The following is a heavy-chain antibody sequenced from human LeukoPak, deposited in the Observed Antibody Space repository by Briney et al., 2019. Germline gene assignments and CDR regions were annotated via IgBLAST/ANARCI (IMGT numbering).Heavy chain of an antibody. CDR1: GGTFSIYA. D-gene: IGHD3-16*01. CDR2: IIPIFGTA. J-gene: IGHJ6*02. CDR3: ARGRYGAPLGETGYYYYGMDV. Sequence: GSSVKVSCKASGGTFSIYAISWVRQAPGQGLEWMGGIIPIFGTANYAQKFQGRVTITADESTSTAYMELSSLRSEDTAVYYGARGRYGAPLGETGYYYYGMDVWGQGTTVTVSS. V-gene: IGHV1-69*01.